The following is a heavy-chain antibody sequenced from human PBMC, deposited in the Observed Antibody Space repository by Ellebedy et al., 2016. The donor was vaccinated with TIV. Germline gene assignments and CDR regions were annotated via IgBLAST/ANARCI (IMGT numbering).Heavy chain of an antibody. J-gene: IGHJ4*02. CDR2: IYYSGST. V-gene: IGHV4-39*07. CDR1: SSNY. D-gene: IGHD1-26*01. Sequence: SSNYMSWVRQAPGKGLEWIGSIYYSGSTYYNPSLKSRVTISVDTSKNQFSLKLSSVTAADTAVYYCAKDVIRGSYSLWGQGTLVTVSS. CDR3: AKDVIRGSYSL.